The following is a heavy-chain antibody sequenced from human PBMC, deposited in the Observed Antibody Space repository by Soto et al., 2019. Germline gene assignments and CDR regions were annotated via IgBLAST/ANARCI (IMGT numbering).Heavy chain of an antibody. CDR2: ISYDGSNK. J-gene: IGHJ6*02. CDR3: AKDRNGATSIFGVVIISQAAYYYGMDV. V-gene: IGHV3-30*18. CDR1: GFPFSAYG. Sequence: SLRLSCAASGFPFSAYGMHWVRQAPGRGLEWVAVISYDGSNKYYADSVKGRFTISRDNSKNTLYLQMNSLRAEDTAVYYCAKDRNGATSIFGVVIISQAAYYYGMDVWGQGTTVTVSS. D-gene: IGHD3-3*01.